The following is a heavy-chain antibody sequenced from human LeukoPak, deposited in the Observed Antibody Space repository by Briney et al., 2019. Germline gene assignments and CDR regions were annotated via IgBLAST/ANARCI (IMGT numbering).Heavy chain of an antibody. Sequence: ASVKVSCKASGYTFTNYHINWVRQAPGQGLEWMGWINPNTGDRGYAQKFQGRVSITSDTSISTAYMELGSPRSEDTAVYFCARTTSLTASGYYYWGQGTLVTVSS. J-gene: IGHJ4*02. CDR2: INPNTGDR. V-gene: IGHV1-8*03. D-gene: IGHD2-21*02. CDR3: ARTTSLTASGYYY. CDR1: GYTFTNYH.